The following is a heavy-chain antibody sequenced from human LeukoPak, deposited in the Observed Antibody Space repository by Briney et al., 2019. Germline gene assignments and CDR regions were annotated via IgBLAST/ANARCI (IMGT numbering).Heavy chain of an antibody. CDR3: ARDAYYSGSGIYSK. CDR2: ISRRSNYI. V-gene: IGHV3-21*01. CDR1: GFNFSTYT. Sequence: GGSLRLSCEVSGFNFSTYTMNWVRQSPREGLEWGASISRRSNYIYYAESLKGRLTISRDNAKNSLYLQMNSLRAEDTGVYYCARDAYYSGSGIYSKWGQGTLVTVSS. D-gene: IGHD3-10*01. J-gene: IGHJ4*02.